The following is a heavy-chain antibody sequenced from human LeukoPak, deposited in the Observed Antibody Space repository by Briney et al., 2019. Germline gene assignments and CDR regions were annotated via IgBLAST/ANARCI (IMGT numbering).Heavy chain of an antibody. CDR1: GGSISSYY. Sequence: PSETLSLTCTVSGGSISSYYWSWIRQPPGKGLEWIGYIYYSGSTNYNPSLKSRATISVDTSKNQFSLKLSSVTAADTAVYYCAREGGYSYGQYPDAFDIWGQGTMVTVSS. D-gene: IGHD5-18*01. J-gene: IGHJ3*02. CDR2: IYYSGST. CDR3: AREGGYSYGQYPDAFDI. V-gene: IGHV4-59*01.